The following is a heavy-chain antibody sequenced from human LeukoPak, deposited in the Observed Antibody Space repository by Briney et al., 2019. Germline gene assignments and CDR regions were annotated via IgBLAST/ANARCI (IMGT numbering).Heavy chain of an antibody. Sequence: SETLSLTCTVSGGSITNYYWSWIRQPPGKGLEWIGEINHSGSTNYNPSLKSRVTISVDTSKNQFSLKLSSVTAADTAVYYCARRRPAEPYFDYWGQGTLVTVSS. D-gene: IGHD1-14*01. J-gene: IGHJ4*02. CDR1: GGSITNYY. CDR2: INHSGST. CDR3: ARRRPAEPYFDY. V-gene: IGHV4-34*01.